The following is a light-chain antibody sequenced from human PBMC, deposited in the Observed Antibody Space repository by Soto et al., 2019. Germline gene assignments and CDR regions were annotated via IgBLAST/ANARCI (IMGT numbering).Light chain of an antibody. J-gene: IGKJ1*01. V-gene: IGKV3-15*01. CDR1: QSVSSN. CDR3: QQYNNWPLT. Sequence: EIVMTQSPATQSVSPGERATLSCRASQSVSSNLAWYQQKPGQAPRLLIYGASTRATGIPARFSGSGSGTEFTLIISSLQSEDFAVYYCQQYNNWPLTFGQGTKV. CDR2: GAS.